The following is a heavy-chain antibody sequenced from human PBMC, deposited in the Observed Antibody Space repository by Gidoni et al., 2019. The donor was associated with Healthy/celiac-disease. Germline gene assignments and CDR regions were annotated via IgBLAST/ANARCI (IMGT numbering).Heavy chain of an antibody. CDR1: GFTFSSYG. V-gene: IGHV3-30*03. CDR2: ISYDGSNK. Sequence: QVQLVESGGGVVQPGRSLRLSCAASGFTFSSYGMHWVRQAPGKGLEWVAVISYDGSNKYYADSVKGRFTISRDNSKNTLYLQMNSLRAEDTAVYYCASLGGGFDYWGQGTLVTVSS. J-gene: IGHJ4*02. D-gene: IGHD1-26*01. CDR3: ASLGGGFDY.